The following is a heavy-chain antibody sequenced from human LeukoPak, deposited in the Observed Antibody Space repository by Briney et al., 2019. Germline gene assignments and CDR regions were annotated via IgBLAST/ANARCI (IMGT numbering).Heavy chain of an antibody. D-gene: IGHD6-19*01. CDR1: GYTFTSYG. J-gene: IGHJ6*03. CDR3: AREGASSGWYGPYYYYYMDV. CDR2: ISAYNGNT. Sequence: ASVKVSCKASGYTFTSYGISWVRQAPGQGLEWMGWISAYNGNTNYAQKLQGRVTMTTDTSTSTAYMELRSLRSADTAVYYCAREGASSGWYGPYYYYYMDVWGKGTTVTISS. V-gene: IGHV1-18*01.